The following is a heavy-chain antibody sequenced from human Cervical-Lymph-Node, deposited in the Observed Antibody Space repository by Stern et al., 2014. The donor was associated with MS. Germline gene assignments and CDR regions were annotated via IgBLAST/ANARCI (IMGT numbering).Heavy chain of an antibody. V-gene: IGHV1-46*03. J-gene: IGHJ4*02. D-gene: IGHD2-2*01. CDR1: AYTFTHYY. Sequence: VQLVESGAEVKKPGASVKVSCKTSAYTFTHYYMHWVRQAPGQGLEWMGLINPRSGTPSYTQKFQGRVTMARDTSTSTVYMDLSSLRSDDTAVYYCATLCAPLSSSFDYWGQGTLVTVSS. CDR2: INPRSGTP. CDR3: ATLCAPLSSSFDY.